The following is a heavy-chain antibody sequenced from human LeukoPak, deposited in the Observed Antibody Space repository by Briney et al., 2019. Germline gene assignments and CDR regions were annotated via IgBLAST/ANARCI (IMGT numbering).Heavy chain of an antibody. CDR2: INHNGNVN. D-gene: IGHD3-3*01. CDR1: GFTFSSYW. J-gene: IGHJ4*02. CDR3: ARGPVKRIRFLEWLPPFDY. V-gene: IGHV3-7*03. Sequence: GGSLRLSCAASGFTFSSYWMNWARQAPGKGLEWVASINHNGNVNYYVDSVKGRFTISRDNAKNSLYLQMSNLRAEDTAVYYCARGPVKRIRFLEWLPPFDYWGQGTLVTVSS.